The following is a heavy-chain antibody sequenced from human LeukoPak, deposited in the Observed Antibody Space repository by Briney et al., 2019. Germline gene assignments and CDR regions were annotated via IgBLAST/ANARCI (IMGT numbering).Heavy chain of an antibody. CDR2: IYPGDSDT. V-gene: IGHV5-51*01. D-gene: IGHD2-21*02. CDR3: ARHHRGAYCGGDCYHNWFDP. J-gene: IGHJ5*02. CDR1: GSSFTSYW. Sequence: GASLKISCKGSGSSFTSYWIGWVRQMPGKGLEWMGIIYPGDSDTRYSPSFQGQVTISADKSISTAYLQWSSLKASDTAMYYCARHHRGAYCGGDCYHNWFDPWGQGTLGTVSS.